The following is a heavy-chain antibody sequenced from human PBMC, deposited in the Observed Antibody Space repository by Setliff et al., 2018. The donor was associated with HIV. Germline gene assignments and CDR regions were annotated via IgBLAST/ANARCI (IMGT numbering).Heavy chain of an antibody. V-gene: IGHV3-20*01. J-gene: IGHJ6*03. CDR1: GFTFDDYG. CDR3: ARARRGYYYYYMDV. Sequence: LRLSCAASGFTFDDYGMSWVRQAPGKGLEWVSGINWNGGSTGYADSVKGRFTISRDNAKNSLYLQMNSLRAEDTALYHCARARRGYYYYYMDVWGKGTTVTVSS. CDR2: INWNGGST.